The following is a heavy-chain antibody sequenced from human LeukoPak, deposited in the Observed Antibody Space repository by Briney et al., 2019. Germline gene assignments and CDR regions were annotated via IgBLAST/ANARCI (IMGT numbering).Heavy chain of an antibody. V-gene: IGHV4-59*12. CDR2: IYYSGST. CDR1: GGSISSYY. J-gene: IGHJ5*02. CDR3: ARDGGYCSGGSCQNWFDP. Sequence: PSETLSLTCTVSGGSISSYYWSWIRQPPGKGLEWIGYIYYSGSTNYNPSLKSRVTISVDTSKNQFSLKLSSVTAADTAVYYCARDGGYCSGGSCQNWFDPWGQGTLVTVSS. D-gene: IGHD2-15*01.